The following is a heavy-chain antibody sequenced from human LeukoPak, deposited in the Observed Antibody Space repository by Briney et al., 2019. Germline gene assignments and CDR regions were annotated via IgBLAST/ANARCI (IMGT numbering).Heavy chain of an antibody. V-gene: IGHV3-21*01. CDR3: ARVLSGTLTFDH. Sequence: GGSLRLSCAASGFTFSSYTMNWLRQAPEKGLEWVASITSSGSYIYYKDPAKGRFTISRDNAKNSLFLQMNSLRAEDTAVYYCARVLSGTLTFDHWGQGTLVAVSS. CDR1: GFTFSSYT. CDR2: ITSSGSYI. D-gene: IGHD3-9*01. J-gene: IGHJ4*02.